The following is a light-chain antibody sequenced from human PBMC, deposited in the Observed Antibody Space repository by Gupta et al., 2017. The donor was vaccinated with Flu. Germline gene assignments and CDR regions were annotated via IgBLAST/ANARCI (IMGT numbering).Light chain of an antibody. V-gene: IGKV1-39*01. J-gene: IGKJ1*01. Sequence: MTQSPSSLSASVGDTVTITCRASQSISMYLNWYQQKPGKVPNLLIYAASTLHSGVPSRFSGSGSGTDFTLTITSLQREDFATYFCQQGYNTLAWTFGQGTKVEIK. CDR3: QQGYNTLAWT. CDR2: AAS. CDR1: QSISMY.